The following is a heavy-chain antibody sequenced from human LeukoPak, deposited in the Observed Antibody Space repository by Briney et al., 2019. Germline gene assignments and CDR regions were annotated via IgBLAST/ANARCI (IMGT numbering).Heavy chain of an antibody. Sequence: GGSLRLSCAASGFTFSNYWMSWVRQAPGKGLEWVANIRHDGSDKFYVDSVKGRFTISRDNAKNLLYLQMNSLRAEDTAVYYCARDLTRSGTQVGCWGQGTLVTVSS. CDR1: GFTFSNYW. D-gene: IGHD3-10*01. J-gene: IGHJ4*02. CDR3: ARDLTRSGTQVGC. V-gene: IGHV3-7*01. CDR2: IRHDGSDK.